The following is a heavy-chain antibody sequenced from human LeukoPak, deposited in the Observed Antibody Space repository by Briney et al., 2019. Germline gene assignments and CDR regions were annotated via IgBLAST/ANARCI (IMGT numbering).Heavy chain of an antibody. Sequence: LGGCLRLSCAASGFTVSSKYMGWGRQAPGKGLEWVSVIHPGGTIYYADSVKGTFTISRDNSKNTLYLEMNTLRVEDTAVYYCAMYSSAWYAVYWGQGALGTVSS. D-gene: IGHD6-19*01. CDR1: GFTVSSKY. V-gene: IGHV3-66*01. J-gene: IGHJ4*02. CDR3: AMYSSAWYAVY. CDR2: IHPGGTI.